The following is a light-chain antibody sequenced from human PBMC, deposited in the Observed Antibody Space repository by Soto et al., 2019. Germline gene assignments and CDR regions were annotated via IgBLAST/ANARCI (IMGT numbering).Light chain of an antibody. CDR2: RGS. V-gene: IGKV1-5*03. J-gene: IGKJ2*01. Sequence: IQMTQSPSTLSASVGDTVTIPCRAIQSIGTWMAWYQQTPGKAPNLLIYRGSSLQSGVPSRFSGSGSRTEFTLTIGSQQPVDFGVYFCQQFNVYPYTFVRGTKREI. CDR3: QQFNVYPYT. CDR1: QSIGTW.